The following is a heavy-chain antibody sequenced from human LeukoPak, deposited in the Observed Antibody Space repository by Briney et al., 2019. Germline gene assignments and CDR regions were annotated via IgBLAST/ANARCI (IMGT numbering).Heavy chain of an antibody. J-gene: IGHJ3*02. D-gene: IGHD4-17*01. CDR1: GYSISSGYY. Sequence: KASETLSLTCAVSGYSISSGYYWGWIRQPPGKGLEWIGSIYHSGSTYYNPSLKSRVTISVDTSKNQFSLKLSSVTAADTAVYYCARDGYGDRDDAFDIWGQGTMVTVSS. V-gene: IGHV4-38-2*02. CDR2: IYHSGST. CDR3: ARDGYGDRDDAFDI.